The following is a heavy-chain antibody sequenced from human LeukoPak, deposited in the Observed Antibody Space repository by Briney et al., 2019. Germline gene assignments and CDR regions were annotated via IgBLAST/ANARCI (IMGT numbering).Heavy chain of an antibody. J-gene: IGHJ4*02. D-gene: IGHD2/OR15-2a*01. CDR3: ARDTSFDY. CDR2: VWYDGNSK. Sequence: GGSLRLSCAASGFTFINFGMHWVRQAPGKGPEWVAIVWYDGNSKYYADSVKGRFTISRDNSENTLFLQMNSLRVEDSALYYCARDTSFDYWGQGTLVTVSS. V-gene: IGHV3-33*01. CDR1: GFTFINFG.